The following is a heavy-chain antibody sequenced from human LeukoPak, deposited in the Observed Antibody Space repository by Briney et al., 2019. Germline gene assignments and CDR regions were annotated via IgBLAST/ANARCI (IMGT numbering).Heavy chain of an antibody. Sequence: GGSLRLSCSVSGFIFSSYAMHWVRQAPGKGLEWVAVISYDGNDKYYADSVKGRFTISRDSSENTLLLQMSSLRIEDTAVYYCAREWGNSGFDYWGQGTLVTVSS. V-gene: IGHV3-30-3*01. CDR1: GFIFSSYA. J-gene: IGHJ4*02. CDR3: AREWGNSGFDY. D-gene: IGHD6-25*01. CDR2: ISYDGNDK.